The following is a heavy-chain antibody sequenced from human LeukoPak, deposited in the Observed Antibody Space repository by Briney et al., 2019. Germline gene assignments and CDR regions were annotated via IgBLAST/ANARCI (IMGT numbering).Heavy chain of an antibody. V-gene: IGHV4-59*01. CDR1: GGSMSTYY. CDR2: IYYTGST. D-gene: IGHD1-14*01. Sequence: SETLSLTCTVSGGSMSTYYWTWIRQPPGKGLEWIGFIYYTGSTNYNPSLKSRVTISVDTSKNQFSLKLSSVTAADTAVYYCAGMRITTPTIRTLDYWGQGTLVTVSS. J-gene: IGHJ4*02. CDR3: AGMRITTPTIRTLDY.